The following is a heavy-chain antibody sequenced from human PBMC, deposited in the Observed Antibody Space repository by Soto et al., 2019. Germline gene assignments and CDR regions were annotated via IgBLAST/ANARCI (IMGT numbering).Heavy chain of an antibody. D-gene: IGHD6-19*01. CDR2: ISDGVDRA. CDR1: GSNFATYS. J-gene: IGHJ4*02. V-gene: IGHV3-23*01. CDR3: GRYTAVADPYYFDY. Sequence: GGPLRLSCPASGSNFATYSMSWVRQAPGKGLGWGAGISDGVDRAYYGDSVKGRCTISRDTSKNMLYLQMNSLRAEDKAIYYCGRYTAVADPYYFDYWAPGTLVTVSS.